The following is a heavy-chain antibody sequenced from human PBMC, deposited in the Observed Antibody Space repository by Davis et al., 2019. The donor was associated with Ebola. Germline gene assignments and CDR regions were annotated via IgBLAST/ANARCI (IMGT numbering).Heavy chain of an antibody. V-gene: IGHV5-51*01. J-gene: IGHJ5*02. Sequence: GESLKISCKGSEDTFIDYWIAWVRQMPGRGLEWVGIIYPSDSDTVYSPSFQGQVTISADKSFNTAYLQWSSLKASDTAMYYCARQVTESSSGWNGNWFDPWGQGTLVTVSS. CDR1: EDTFIDYW. CDR3: ARQVTESSSGWNGNWFDP. CDR2: IYPSDSDT. D-gene: IGHD6-19*01.